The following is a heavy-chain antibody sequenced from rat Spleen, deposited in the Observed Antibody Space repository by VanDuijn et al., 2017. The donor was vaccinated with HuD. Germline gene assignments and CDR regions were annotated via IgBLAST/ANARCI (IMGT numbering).Heavy chain of an antibody. CDR3: TTDTMGIYVMDA. CDR1: GFTFSNYG. D-gene: IGHD1-7*01. J-gene: IGHJ2*01. V-gene: IGHV5-20*01. CDR2: ISYDGGST. Sequence: EVQLVESGGGLVQPGRSMKLSCAASGFTFSNYGMAWVRQAPKKGLEWVAYISYDGGSTYYRDSVKGRFTISRDNAKSTLYLQMDSLRSEDTATYYCTTDTMGIYVMDAWGQGVMVTVSS.